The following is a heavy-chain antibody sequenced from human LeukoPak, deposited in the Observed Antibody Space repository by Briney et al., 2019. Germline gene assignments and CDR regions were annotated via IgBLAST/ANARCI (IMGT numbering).Heavy chain of an antibody. D-gene: IGHD5-12*01. V-gene: IGHV3-74*01. Sequence: GGSLRLSCVASGFSLSDYWMYWVRQAPGKGLMYISRNNGDGSATNYADVVKGRFTMSRDNGKNTLYLQMNSLRAEDTAIYYCARDPRNIGLAPWGQGTLVTVSS. CDR2: NNGDGSAT. J-gene: IGHJ5*02. CDR3: ARDPRNIGLAP. CDR1: GFSLSDYW.